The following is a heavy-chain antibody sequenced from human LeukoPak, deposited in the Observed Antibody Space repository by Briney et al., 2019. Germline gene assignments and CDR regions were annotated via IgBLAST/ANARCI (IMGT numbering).Heavy chain of an antibody. D-gene: IGHD3-22*01. CDR3: ARHGGHYSPFDI. Sequence: PSETLSLTCTVSGGSISSYYWSWLRQPPGKGLEWIGYIYYSGSTNYNPSLKSRVTISVDTSKNQFSLKLSSVTAADTAVYYCARHGGHYSPFDIWGQGTMVTVSS. J-gene: IGHJ3*02. V-gene: IGHV4-59*08. CDR2: IYYSGST. CDR1: GGSISSYY.